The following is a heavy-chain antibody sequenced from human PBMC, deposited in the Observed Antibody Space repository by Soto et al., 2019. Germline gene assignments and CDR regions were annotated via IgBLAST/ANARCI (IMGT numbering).Heavy chain of an antibody. J-gene: IGHJ3*02. CDR3: ARGEIVGATSPGAFDI. D-gene: IGHD1-26*01. CDR1: GGSISNHY. V-gene: IGHV4-59*11. Sequence: SETLSLTCTVSGGSISNHYWSWILQPPGKGLEWIGYIYYSGSTNYNPSLKSRVTISVDTSKNQFSMKLSSVTAADTAVYYCARGEIVGATSPGAFDIWGQGTMVTVSS. CDR2: IYYSGST.